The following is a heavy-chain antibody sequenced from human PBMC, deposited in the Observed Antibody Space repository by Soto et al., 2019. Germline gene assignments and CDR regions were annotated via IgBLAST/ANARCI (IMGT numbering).Heavy chain of an antibody. CDR3: ARPLKPGGTACDL. D-gene: IGHD2-15*01. CDR1: GYSFSSYW. V-gene: IGHV5-51*07. Sequence: EVQLVQSGVEVKKTGESLKISCKGSGYSFSSYWIGWVHQRPGEALEWMGLIYPGDSDTRYSPSFQGQVTISVDRSISTAYLQWRGLKASDSAIYYCARPLKPGGTACDLWGQGTPVTVSS. J-gene: IGHJ4*02. CDR2: IYPGDSDT.